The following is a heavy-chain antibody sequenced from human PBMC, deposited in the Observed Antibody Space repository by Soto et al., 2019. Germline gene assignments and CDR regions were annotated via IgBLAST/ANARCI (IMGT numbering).Heavy chain of an antibody. J-gene: IGHJ4*02. D-gene: IGHD3-22*01. V-gene: IGHV4-31*03. CDR2: IYYSGST. Sequence: SETLSLTCTVSGGSISSGGYYWSWSRQHPGKGLEWIGYIYYSGSTYYNPSLKSRVTISVDTSKNQFSLKLSSVTAADTAVYYCARFRPTYYYDSSGPTSYFDYWGQGTLVTVSS. CDR1: GGSISSGGYY. CDR3: ARFRPTYYYDSSGPTSYFDY.